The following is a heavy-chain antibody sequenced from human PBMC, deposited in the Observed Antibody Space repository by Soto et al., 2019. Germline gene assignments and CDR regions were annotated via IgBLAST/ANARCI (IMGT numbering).Heavy chain of an antibody. D-gene: IGHD3-10*01. V-gene: IGHV3-30-3*01. CDR2: ISRDGNNK. CDR3: ARSRSGAVADFFDY. CDR1: GFTFNRHA. Sequence: QVQLVASGGGVVHLGRSLTLSCAASGFTFNRHAIHWVRQSPGKGLEWVTVISRDGNNKYSADSVKGRFTISRDNAKNTVLLQMNSLRREDTAIYYCARSRSGAVADFFDYWGQGTPVTVSS. J-gene: IGHJ4*02.